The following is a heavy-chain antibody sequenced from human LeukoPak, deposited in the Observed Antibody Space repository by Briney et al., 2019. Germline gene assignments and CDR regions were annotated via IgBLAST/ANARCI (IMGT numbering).Heavy chain of an antibody. Sequence: GRSLRLSCAASRFSLDRYGMHWVRQAPGKGLEWVAVISYDGSNKYYADSVKGRFTISRDNSKNTLYLQMNSLRAEDTAVYYCARVVLTYYYDSSGVFDIWGQGTMVTVSS. V-gene: IGHV3-30*19. D-gene: IGHD3-22*01. CDR1: RFSLDRYG. J-gene: IGHJ3*02. CDR2: ISYDGSNK. CDR3: ARVVLTYYYDSSGVFDI.